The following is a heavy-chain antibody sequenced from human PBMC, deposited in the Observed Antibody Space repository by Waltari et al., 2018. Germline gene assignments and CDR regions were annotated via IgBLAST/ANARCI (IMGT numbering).Heavy chain of an antibody. D-gene: IGHD6-13*01. CDR3: VTEKTASGTGWFDP. V-gene: IGHV3-21*01. J-gene: IGHJ5*02. CDR1: GFTFRPYG. CDR2: MSGSTTFV. Sequence: EAPLVESGGGLVKPGGSLRLSCAASGFTFRPYGMNWVRQAPGKGLEWVAYMSGSTTFVYYADSVKGRFTISRDNAKSSLFLQMNSLRAEDTAVYYCVTEKTASGTGWFDPWGQGTLVTVSS.